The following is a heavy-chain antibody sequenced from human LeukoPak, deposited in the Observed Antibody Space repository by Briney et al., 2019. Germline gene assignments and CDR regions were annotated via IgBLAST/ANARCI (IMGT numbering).Heavy chain of an antibody. CDR1: GGSISSGGYY. V-gene: IGHV4-31*03. D-gene: IGHD2-21*02. CDR3: ARGDPGGFDP. Sequence: SETLSLTCTVSGGSISSGGYYWSWIRQHPGKGLEWIGYIYYSGSTYYNPSLKSRVTISVDTSKNQFSLKLSSVTAADTAVYYCARGDPGGFDPWGQGTLSPSPQ. J-gene: IGHJ5*02. CDR2: IYYSGST.